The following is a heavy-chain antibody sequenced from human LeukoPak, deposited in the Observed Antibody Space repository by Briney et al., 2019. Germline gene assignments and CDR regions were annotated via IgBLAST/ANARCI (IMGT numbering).Heavy chain of an antibody. CDR3: ARFGYSYGLDY. CDR1: GGSINSYY. CDR2: IHYTGST. Sequence: SETLSLTCTVSGGSINSYYWSWIRQPPGKGLEWMGYIHYTGSTNYNPSLKSRVTISVDTSKNQFSLNLSSVTAADTAVYYCARFGYSYGLDYWGQGTLVTVSS. J-gene: IGHJ4*02. D-gene: IGHD5-18*01. V-gene: IGHV4-59*08.